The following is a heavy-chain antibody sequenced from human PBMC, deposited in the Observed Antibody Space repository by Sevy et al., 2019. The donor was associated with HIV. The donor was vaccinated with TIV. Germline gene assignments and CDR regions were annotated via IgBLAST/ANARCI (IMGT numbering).Heavy chain of an antibody. Sequence: GGSLRLSCVASGFTFSDSWMTWVRQAPGKGLERIAFINEDGSRLGYVDSVRGRFTISRENTKNSLYLQMNSLRAEDTAVDCCARDRAYSALDYWGQGTRVTVSS. D-gene: IGHD5-18*01. V-gene: IGHV3-7*01. CDR2: INEDGSRL. J-gene: IGHJ4*02. CDR3: ARDRAYSALDY. CDR1: GFTFSDSW.